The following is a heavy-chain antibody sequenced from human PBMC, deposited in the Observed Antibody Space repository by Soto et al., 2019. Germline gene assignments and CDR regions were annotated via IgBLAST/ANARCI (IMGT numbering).Heavy chain of an antibody. D-gene: IGHD2-21*01. CDR2: IYPGDSDT. Sequence: GESLTISCKGSGYTFTDYWIGWVRHLPGKGLEWMGIIYPGDSDTRYSPSFQGRVTITVDKSTSTAYLQWNTLKASDTAMYYCHSHISHFRSYYYAKEVWRQRTT. J-gene: IGHJ6*01. V-gene: IGHV5-51*01. CDR3: HSHISHFRSYYYAKEV. CDR1: GYTFTDYW.